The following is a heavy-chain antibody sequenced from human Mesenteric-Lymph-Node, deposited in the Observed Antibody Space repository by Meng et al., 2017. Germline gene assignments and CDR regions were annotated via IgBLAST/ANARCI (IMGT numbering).Heavy chain of an antibody. V-gene: IGHV3-23*01. CDR3: AKDPRAKIPEYYYDSSGYYYGGDWYFDL. J-gene: IGHJ2*01. CDR1: GFTFSSYE. Sequence: GESLKISCAASGFTFSSYEMNWVRQAPGKGLEWVSAISGSGGSTYYADSVKGRFTISRDNSKNTLYLQMNSLRAEDTAVYYCAKDPRAKIPEYYYDSSGYYYGGDWYFDLWGRGTLVTVSS. D-gene: IGHD3-22*01. CDR2: ISGSGGST.